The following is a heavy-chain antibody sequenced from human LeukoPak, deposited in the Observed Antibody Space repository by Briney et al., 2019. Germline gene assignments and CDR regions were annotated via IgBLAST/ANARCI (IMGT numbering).Heavy chain of an antibody. CDR3: ARGEDFERYYLAY. V-gene: IGHV4-59*01. CDR2: IYYTGTT. J-gene: IGHJ4*02. Sequence: SETLSLTCTVSGGSLRSYYWSWIRQPAGKGLEWSGYIYYTGTTNYNPLFESRATISVDTSKNQFSLKLTSVTAADTAVYFCARGEDFERYYLAYWGQGTLVTVSS. D-gene: IGHD3-9*01. CDR1: GGSLRSYY.